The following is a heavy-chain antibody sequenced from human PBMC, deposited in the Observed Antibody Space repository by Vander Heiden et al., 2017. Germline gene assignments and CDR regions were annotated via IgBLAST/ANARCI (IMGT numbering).Heavy chain of an antibody. V-gene: IGHV5-51*01. CDR2: IYPGDSVT. J-gene: IGHJ2*01. Sequence: VQLVQSGAAVKKPGESLKISCKGSGYSCTSYWSGWVRQMPGKGREWMGIIYPGDSVTRDSPSFQGQVTISADKSISTAYLQWSSLKASDTAMYYCARLAAAGTIWYFDLWGRGTLVTVSS. D-gene: IGHD6-13*01. CDR3: ARLAAAGTIWYFDL. CDR1: GYSCTSYW.